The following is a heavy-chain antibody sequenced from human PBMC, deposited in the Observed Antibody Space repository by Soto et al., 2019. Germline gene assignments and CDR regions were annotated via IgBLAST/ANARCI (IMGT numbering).Heavy chain of an antibody. CDR1: GFTVSSHY. D-gene: IGHD2-21*02. CDR2: IYSGGST. CDR3: ARDYYGGNSRYFDL. V-gene: IGHV3-66*01. Sequence: EVQLVESGGGLVQPGGSLRLSCAASGFTVSSHYMSWVRQAPGKGLEWVSVIYSGGSTYYTDSVKGRFTISRDNSKNTVFLQMNSLRAEDTAVYYCARDYYGGNSRYFDLWDRGPLVTVSS. J-gene: IGHJ2*01.